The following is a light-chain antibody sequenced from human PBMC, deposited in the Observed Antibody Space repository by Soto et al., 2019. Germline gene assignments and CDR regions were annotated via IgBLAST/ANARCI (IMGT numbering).Light chain of an antibody. Sequence: QSVLTQPASVSGSPGQSITISCTGTSSDVGSSNLVSWYQQHPGKAPKLMIYEGSQRPSGISNRFSGSKSGNTASPTISGLQAEDEADYYCCSYAGSSTLVFGGGTKVTVL. CDR3: CSYAGSSTLV. V-gene: IGLV2-23*01. CDR2: EGS. J-gene: IGLJ3*02. CDR1: SSDVGSSNL.